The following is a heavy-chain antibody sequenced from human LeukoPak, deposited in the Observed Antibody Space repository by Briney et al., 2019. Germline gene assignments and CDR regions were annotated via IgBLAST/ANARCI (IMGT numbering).Heavy chain of an antibody. Sequence: SETLSLTCGVCGGSFSGNYWSWIRQPPGKGLEWIGEINHSGSTNYNPSLKSPVTISADTSKNQFSLKLSSVTAADTAVYYCARGPAAGTFDYWGQGTLVTVSS. CDR3: ARGPAAGTFDY. CDR1: GGSFSGNY. V-gene: IGHV4-34*01. J-gene: IGHJ4*02. CDR2: INHSGST. D-gene: IGHD6-13*01.